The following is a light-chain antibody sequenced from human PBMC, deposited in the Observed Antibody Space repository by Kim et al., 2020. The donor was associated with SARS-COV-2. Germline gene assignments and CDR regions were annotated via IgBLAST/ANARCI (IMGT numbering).Light chain of an antibody. CDR1: SSNIGSNY. CDR3: AAWDDSLSGLWV. CDR2: SNN. J-gene: IGLJ3*02. Sequence: RVTISCSGSSSNIGSNYVYWYPQLPGTAPKLLIYSNNQRPSGVPDRFSGSKSGTSASLAISGLRSEDEADYYCAAWDDSLSGLWVFGGGTQLTVL. V-gene: IGLV1-47*02.